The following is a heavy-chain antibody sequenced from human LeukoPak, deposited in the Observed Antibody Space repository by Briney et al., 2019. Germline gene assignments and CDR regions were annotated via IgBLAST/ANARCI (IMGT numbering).Heavy chain of an antibody. V-gene: IGHV4-39*01. D-gene: IGHD6-13*01. CDR1: GGSISSSSYY. CDR2: IYYSGST. J-gene: IGHJ5*02. Sequence: SETLSLTCTVSGGSISSSSYYWGWIRQPPGKGLEWIGSIYYSGSTYYNPSLKSRATISVDTSKNQFSLKLSSVTAADTAVYYCARQGYSSSWYDHQNWFDPWGQGTLVTVSS. CDR3: ARQGYSSSWYDHQNWFDP.